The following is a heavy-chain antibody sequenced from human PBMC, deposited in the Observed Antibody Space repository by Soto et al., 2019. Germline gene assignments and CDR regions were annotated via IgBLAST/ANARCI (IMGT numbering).Heavy chain of an antibody. CDR2: IIPIFGTA. Sequence: QVQLVQSGAEVKKPGSSVKVSCKASGGTFSSYAISWVRQAPGQGLEWMGGIIPIFGTANYAQKFQGRVTITEDESTSTAYMERSSLRAEDAALYYCARARTPLRFLEWAVDYWGQGTLVTVSS. J-gene: IGHJ4*02. CDR3: ARARTPLRFLEWAVDY. V-gene: IGHV1-69*01. CDR1: GGTFSSYA. D-gene: IGHD3-3*01.